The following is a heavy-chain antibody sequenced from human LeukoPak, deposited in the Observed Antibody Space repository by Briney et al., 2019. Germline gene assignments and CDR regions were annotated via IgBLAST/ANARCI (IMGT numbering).Heavy chain of an antibody. CDR3: ARDDGYSGYGY. D-gene: IGHD5-12*01. CDR1: GLRVSNNY. J-gene: IGHJ4*02. Sequence: GGSLRLSCAASGLRVSNNYMSWVRQAPGKGLEWVSGIYSGGRTYYADSVKGRFTISRDSSKNTLFLQMNSLRAEDTAVYYCARDDGYSGYGYWGQGTLVTVSS. V-gene: IGHV3-66*01. CDR2: IYSGGRT.